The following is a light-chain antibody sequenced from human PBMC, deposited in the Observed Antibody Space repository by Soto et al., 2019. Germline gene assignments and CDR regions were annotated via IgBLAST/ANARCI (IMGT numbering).Light chain of an antibody. CDR2: DAS. J-gene: IGKJ1*01. CDR1: QSVSSY. Sequence: EIVLTYSPATLSLSPGERATLSCRASQSVSSYLAWYQQKPGQAPRLLIYDASNRATGIPARFSGSGSGTDFTLTMSSLEPEDFAVYYCQQRSNWPPWTFGQGTKVDIK. V-gene: IGKV3-11*01. CDR3: QQRSNWPPWT.